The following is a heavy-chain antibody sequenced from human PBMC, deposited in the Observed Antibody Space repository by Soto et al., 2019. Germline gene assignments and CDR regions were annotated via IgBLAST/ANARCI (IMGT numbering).Heavy chain of an antibody. Sequence: QVQLQESGPGLVKPSETLSLTCTVSGGSISTSYWSWIRQPPGKGLEWLGYVYYIGSTKYNPSLKNRVTISVDTSPNQFSLKLESVSAADTALYYCARDGSGHDFWDGPWYFDSWGQGTLVTVSS. CDR1: GGSISTSY. CDR3: ARDGSGHDFWDGPWYFDS. CDR2: VYYIGST. D-gene: IGHD3-3*01. V-gene: IGHV4-59*01. J-gene: IGHJ4*02.